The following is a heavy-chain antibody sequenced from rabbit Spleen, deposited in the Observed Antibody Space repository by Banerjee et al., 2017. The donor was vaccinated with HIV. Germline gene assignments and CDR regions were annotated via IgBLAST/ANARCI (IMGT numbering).Heavy chain of an antibody. Sequence: QEPLGVSGGGLVKPGASLTLTRTASGFFFRSCYWICWVRQAPGKGLEWMGCIYTGSGTTYYASWAKGRFTITRSTSLNTVTLQLASLTAADTATYFCARRAGVSNSDYYFNLWGPGTLVTVS. J-gene: IGHJ4*01. D-gene: IGHD1-1*01. CDR3: ARRAGVSNSDYYFNL. CDR1: GFFFRSCYW. V-gene: IGHV1S45*01. CDR2: IYTGSGTT.